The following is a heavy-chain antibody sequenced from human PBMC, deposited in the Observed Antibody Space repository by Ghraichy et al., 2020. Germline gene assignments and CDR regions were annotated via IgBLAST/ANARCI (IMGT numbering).Heavy chain of an antibody. CDR2: IYYSGST. CDR3: ARIRTRITMIP. V-gene: IGHV4-39*01. J-gene: IGHJ5*02. D-gene: IGHD3-22*01. CDR1: GGSISSSSYY. Sequence: SETLSLTCTVSGGSISSSSYYWGWIRQPPGKGLEWIGSIYYSGSTYYNPSLKSRVTISVDTSKNQFSLKLSSVTAADTAVYYCARIRTRITMIPWGQGTLVTVSS.